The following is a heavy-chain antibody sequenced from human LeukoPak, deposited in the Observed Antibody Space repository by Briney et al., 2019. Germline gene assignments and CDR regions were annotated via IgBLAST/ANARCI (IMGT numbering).Heavy chain of an antibody. CDR1: GYTFTTYG. V-gene: IGHV1-18*01. CDR3: ARSGAGGSFLDYYFDY. J-gene: IGHJ4*02. D-gene: IGHD3-10*01. CDR2: ISTYDDNI. Sequence: ASVKVSCKASGYTFTTYGLSWVRQAPGQGLEWLGWISTYDDNIKYAQSLQGRLTLTIDTSTSTAYMELSSLRSEDTAVYYCARSGAGGSFLDYYFDYWGQGTLVTVSS.